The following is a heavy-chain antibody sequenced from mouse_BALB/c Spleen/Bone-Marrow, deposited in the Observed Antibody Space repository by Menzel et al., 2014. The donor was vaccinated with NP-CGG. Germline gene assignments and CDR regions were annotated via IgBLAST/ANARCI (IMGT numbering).Heavy chain of an antibody. D-gene: IGHD2-4*01. V-gene: IGHV5-12*02. Sequence: EVMLVESGGGLVQPGGSLKLSCATSGFTFSDYYMYWVRQTPEKRLEWVAYISNGGGSTYYPDTVKGRFTISRDNAKNALYLQMSRLKSEDTAMYYCARHNYDETWFACWGQGTLVTVSA. CDR1: GFTFSDYY. CDR2: ISNGGGST. CDR3: ARHNYDETWFAC. J-gene: IGHJ3*01.